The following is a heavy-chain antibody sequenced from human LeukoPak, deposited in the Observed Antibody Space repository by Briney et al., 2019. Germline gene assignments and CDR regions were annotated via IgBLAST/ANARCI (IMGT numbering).Heavy chain of an antibody. V-gene: IGHV2-5*02. J-gene: IGHJ4*02. D-gene: IGHD6-19*01. CDR2: IYWDDEK. CDR3: AYSLGAVAYSDFDY. Sequence: SGPTLVNPTQTLTLTCTFSGFSLSTSGVGVGWIRQPPGKALEWLALIYWDDEKRYSPSLKSRLTITKDTSKNQVVLTMTNMDPLDTATYYCAYSLGAVAYSDFDYWGQGTLVTVSS. CDR1: GFSLSTSGVG.